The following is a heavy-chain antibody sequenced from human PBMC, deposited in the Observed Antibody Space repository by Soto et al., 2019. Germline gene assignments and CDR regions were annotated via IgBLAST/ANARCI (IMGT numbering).Heavy chain of an antibody. J-gene: IGHJ4*02. CDR1: GFNLGSYW. CDR3: ARGGLDHFDY. V-gene: IGHV3-74*01. D-gene: IGHD1-1*01. CDR2: INDYGTTI. Sequence: EVQLVESGGGLVQPGGSLRLSCAASGFNLGSYWMHWVRQAPGKGLVWVSRINDYGTTINYAESVEGRFTISRDDAKSEVYLQMNNQRAEDTAVYGCARGGLDHFDYWGQGALVTVSS.